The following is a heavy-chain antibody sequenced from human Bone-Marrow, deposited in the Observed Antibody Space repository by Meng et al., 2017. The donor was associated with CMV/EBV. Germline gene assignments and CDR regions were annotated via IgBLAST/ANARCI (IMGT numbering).Heavy chain of an antibody. J-gene: IGHJ4*02. Sequence: ASVKVSCKASGYTFTSYGISWVRQAPGQGLEWMGWISAYNGNTNYAQKLQGRVTMTTDTSTSTAYMEPRSLRSDDTAVYYCARGMYPLGYCSSTSCLGYFDYWGQGTLVTVSS. CDR1: GYTFTSYG. CDR2: ISAYNGNT. V-gene: IGHV1-18*01. CDR3: ARGMYPLGYCSSTSCLGYFDY. D-gene: IGHD2-2*01.